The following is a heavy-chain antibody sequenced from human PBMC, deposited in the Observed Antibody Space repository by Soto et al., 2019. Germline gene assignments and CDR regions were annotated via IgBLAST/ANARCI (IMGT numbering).Heavy chain of an antibody. CDR1: EFTFSNYA. CDR2: ISDNGGST. V-gene: IGHV3-23*01. J-gene: IGHJ4*02. Sequence: GGSLRLSCAASEFTFSNYAMSWVRQAPGKGLEWVSSISDNGGSTYYADSVKGRFTISRDNSKNTLYLQMNSLRAEDTAVYYCAKDQAYYYDSSGYYYAYWGQGTLVTVSS. D-gene: IGHD3-22*01. CDR3: AKDQAYYYDSSGYYYAY.